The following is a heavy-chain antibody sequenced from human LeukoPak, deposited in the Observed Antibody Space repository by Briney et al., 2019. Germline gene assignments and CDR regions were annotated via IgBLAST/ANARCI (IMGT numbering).Heavy chain of an antibody. D-gene: IGHD3-22*01. CDR1: GFTFSNYG. V-gene: IGHV3-33*01. J-gene: IGHJ4*02. CDR2: IWYDGSNK. Sequence: GGSLRLSCAASGFTFSNYGMHWVRQAPGKGLEWVAVIWYDGSNKYYGDSVKGRFTISRDNSKNTLYLQMNSLRAEDTAVYYCARDGAYYDSSGFDYWGQGTLVTVSS. CDR3: ARDGAYYDSSGFDY.